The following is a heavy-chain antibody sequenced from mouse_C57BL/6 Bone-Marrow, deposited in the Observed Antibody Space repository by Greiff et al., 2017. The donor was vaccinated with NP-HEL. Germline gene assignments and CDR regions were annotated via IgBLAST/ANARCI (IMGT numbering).Heavy chain of an antibody. J-gene: IGHJ3*01. CDR2: ISDGGSYT. V-gene: IGHV5-4*03. CDR3: ASPSWFAY. CDR1: GFTFSSYA. Sequence: DVKLVESGGGLVKPGGSLKLSCAASGFTFSSYAMSWVRQTPEKRLEWVATISDGGSYTYYPDNVKGRFTISRDNAKNNLYLQMSHLKSEDTAMYYCASPSWFAYWGQGTLVTVSA.